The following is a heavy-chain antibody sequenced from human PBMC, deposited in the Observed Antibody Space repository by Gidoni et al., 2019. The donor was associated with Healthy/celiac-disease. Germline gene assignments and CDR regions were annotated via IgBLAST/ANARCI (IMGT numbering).Heavy chain of an antibody. D-gene: IGHD2-15*01. J-gene: IGHJ4*02. V-gene: IGHV3-64D*08. CDR1: GVTFSSYA. CDR2: ISINGGST. CDR3: GCYSGGEDGDY. Sequence: EGQRVESGGGLVKPGGSLRLACSASGVTFSSYAMHWVRQAPGKGLDSVSAISINGGSTYYAASVKGCFTISRDNSKNPLYLQMSSLRAEDTAVYYCGCYSGGEDGDYWGQGTLVTVSS.